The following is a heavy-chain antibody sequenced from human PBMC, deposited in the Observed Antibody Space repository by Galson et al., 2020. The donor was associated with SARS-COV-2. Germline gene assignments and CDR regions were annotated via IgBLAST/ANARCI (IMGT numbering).Heavy chain of an antibody. V-gene: IGHV3-30*04. D-gene: IGHD2-8*01. CDR3: AREPQRRTYYFDS. CDR1: GFTFSDYT. Sequence: GESLKISCAASGFTFSDYTMHWVRQAPGKGLEWVAIISYDGTNKNHADSVKGRFTISRDNSKNTLYLQMSSLRPEDTAVYYCAREPQRRTYYFDSWGQGTLVAVSS. CDR2: ISYDGTNK. J-gene: IGHJ4*02.